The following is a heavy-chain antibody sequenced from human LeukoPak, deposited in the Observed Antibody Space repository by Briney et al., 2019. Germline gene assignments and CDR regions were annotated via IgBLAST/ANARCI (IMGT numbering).Heavy chain of an antibody. CDR2: IYYSGST. V-gene: IGHV4-59*01. J-gene: IGHJ4*02. D-gene: IGHD2-15*01. CDR1: GGSISSYY. CDR3: ARVKPRWCSGGGCYYFDY. Sequence: PSETLSLTCTVSGGSISSYYWSWIRQPPGKGLEWIGYIYYSGSTNYNPSLKSRVTISVDTSKNQFSLKLSSVTAADTAVYYCARVKPRWCSGGGCYYFDYWGQGTLVTVSS.